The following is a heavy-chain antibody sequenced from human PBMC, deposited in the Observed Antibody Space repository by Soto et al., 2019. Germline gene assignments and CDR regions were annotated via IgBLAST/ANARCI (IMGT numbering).Heavy chain of an antibody. CDR2: IPHDGTNT. Sequence: EVQLLESGGGLVQPGGSLRLSCAASGFTFSTYAMSWVRQAPGKGLDWVSAIPHDGTNTYYADSVKGRFTISRDNSKNMVYLEMNSLRAEDTAVYYCARGGSATNCAWDHWGQGTLVTVSS. J-gene: IGHJ4*02. V-gene: IGHV3-23*01. CDR1: GFTFSTYA. D-gene: IGHD1-26*01. CDR3: ARGGSATNCAWDH.